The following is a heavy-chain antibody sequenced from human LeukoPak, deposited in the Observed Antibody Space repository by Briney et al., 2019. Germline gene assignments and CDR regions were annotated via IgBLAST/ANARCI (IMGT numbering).Heavy chain of an antibody. D-gene: IGHD6-19*01. J-gene: IGHJ4*02. CDR2: ISSSSSYI. V-gene: IGHV3-21*01. CDR3: ARDLSIAVAGTRFDY. Sequence: GGSLRLSCAASGFTFSSYSMNWVRQAPGKGLEWVSPISSSSSYIYYADSVKGRFTISRDNAKNSLYLQMNSLRAEDTAVYYCARDLSIAVAGTRFDYWGQGTLVTVSS. CDR1: GFTFSSYS.